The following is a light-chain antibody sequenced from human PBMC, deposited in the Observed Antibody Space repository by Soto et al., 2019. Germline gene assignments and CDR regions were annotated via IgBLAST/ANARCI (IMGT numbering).Light chain of an antibody. V-gene: IGLV1-40*01. CDR3: QSHDNSLSGFYV. J-gene: IGLJ1*01. CDR1: SSNIGAGYA. CDR2: NNA. Sequence: QPVLTQPPSVSGAPGQRVTISCTGSSSNIGAGYAVHWYQQLPGTGPKLLIYNNAIRPSGVPDRFSGSRSGTSASLAITGLQAEDEADYYCQSHDNSLSGFYVFGTGTKVTVL.